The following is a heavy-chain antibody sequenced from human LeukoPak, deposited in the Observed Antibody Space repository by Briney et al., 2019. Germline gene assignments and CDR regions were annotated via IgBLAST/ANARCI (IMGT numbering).Heavy chain of an antibody. D-gene: IGHD2-2*01. Sequence: PSETLSLTCTVSGGSISSSSYYWSWIRQPAGKELQWIGRIYTSGSTNYNPSLKSRVTISVDTSKNQFSLKLSSVTAADTAVYYCARVVPAANYYYYMDVWGKGTTVTISS. CDR2: IYTSGST. CDR3: ARVVPAANYYYYMDV. CDR1: GGSISSSSYY. J-gene: IGHJ6*03. V-gene: IGHV4-61*02.